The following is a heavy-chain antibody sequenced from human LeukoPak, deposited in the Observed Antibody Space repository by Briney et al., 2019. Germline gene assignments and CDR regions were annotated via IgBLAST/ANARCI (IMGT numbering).Heavy chain of an antibody. D-gene: IGHD3-10*01. J-gene: IGHJ6*03. Sequence: PSETLSLTCTVSGGYISSSNYYWVWIRQPPGKGLEWVGSIYHSGSTYYNPSLKSRVTISVDTSKNQFSLKLSSVTAADTAVYYCARQRRVRGAKEVYYYYYYMDVWGKGTTVTISS. V-gene: IGHV4-39*01. CDR1: GGYISSSNYY. CDR2: IYHSGST. CDR3: ARQRRVRGAKEVYYYYYYMDV.